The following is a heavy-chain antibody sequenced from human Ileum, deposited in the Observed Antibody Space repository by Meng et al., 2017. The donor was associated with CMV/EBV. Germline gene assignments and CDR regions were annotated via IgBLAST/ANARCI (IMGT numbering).Heavy chain of an antibody. V-gene: IGHV3-21*01. J-gene: IGHJ6*02. CDR3: ARDEDCSSTSCYNLFAAMVTSYYYYGMDV. Sequence: GGSLRLSCAASGFTFSTYYMHWVRQAPGKGLEWVSSISSSSSYIYYADSVKGRFTISRDNAKNSLYLQMNSLRAEDTAVYYCARDEDCSSTSCYNLFAAMVTSYYYYGMDVWGQGTTVTVSS. D-gene: IGHD2-2*02. CDR2: ISSSSSYI. CDR1: GFTFSTYY.